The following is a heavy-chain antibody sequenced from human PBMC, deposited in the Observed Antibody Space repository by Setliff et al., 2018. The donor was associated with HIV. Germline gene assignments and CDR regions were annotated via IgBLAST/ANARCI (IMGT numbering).Heavy chain of an antibody. D-gene: IGHD3-22*01. CDR1: GDSASNSRYY. J-gene: IGHJ4*02. CDR3: ARLTTTYYYDSSAYYHPV. V-gene: IGHV4-39*01. CDR2: IHYDEKT. Sequence: KPSETLSLTCTVSGDSASNSRYYWAWIRQPPGKGLEYIGSIHYDEKTYYNPSLKSRVTISIDTSKNQFSLSLSSVTAADTAVFYCARLTTTYYYDSSAYYHPVWGQGTLVTVSS.